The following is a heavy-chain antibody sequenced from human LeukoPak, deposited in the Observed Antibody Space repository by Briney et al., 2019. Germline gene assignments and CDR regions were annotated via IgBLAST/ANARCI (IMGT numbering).Heavy chain of an antibody. J-gene: IGHJ5*02. CDR3: AKELYCSSTSCAQFDP. V-gene: IGHV3-23*01. CDR1: GFTFSSYA. Sequence: AGGSLRLSXVASGFTFSSYAMNWVRQAPGKGLEWVSVISTSGGSTYYADSVKGRFTISRDNSKNTLYLQMNSLRAEDTAIYYCAKELYCSSTSCAQFDPWGQGTLVTVSS. CDR2: ISTSGGST. D-gene: IGHD2-2*01.